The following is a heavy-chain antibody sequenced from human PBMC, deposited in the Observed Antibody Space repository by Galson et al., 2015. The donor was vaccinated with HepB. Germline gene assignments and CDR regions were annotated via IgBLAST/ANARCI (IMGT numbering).Heavy chain of an antibody. CDR1: GGSINSGDYY. J-gene: IGHJ4*02. V-gene: IGHV4-30-4*01. CDR3: ARYVYEFWSGNYNERYYFDY. D-gene: IGHD3-3*01. CDR2: IYYSGSA. Sequence: VSGGSINSGDYYWSWIRQPPGKGLEWIGYIYYSGSAYYSPSLKSRLTISLDTSKNQFSLKLSSVTAADTAVYYCARYVYEFWSGNYNERYYFDYWGQGTLVTVSS.